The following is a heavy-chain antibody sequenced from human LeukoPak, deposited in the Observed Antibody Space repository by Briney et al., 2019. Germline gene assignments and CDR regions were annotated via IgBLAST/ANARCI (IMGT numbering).Heavy chain of an antibody. V-gene: IGHV1-24*01. CDR3: ATLLWFGGIYYYGMDV. J-gene: IGHJ6*02. CDR2: FDPEDGET. Sequence: ASVKVSCKVSGYTLTELSMHWVRQAPGKGLEWMGGFDPEDGETIYAQKFQGRVTMTEDTSTDTAYMELSSLRSEDTAVYYCATLLWFGGIYYYGMDVWGQGTPVTVSS. D-gene: IGHD3-10*01. CDR1: GYTLTELS.